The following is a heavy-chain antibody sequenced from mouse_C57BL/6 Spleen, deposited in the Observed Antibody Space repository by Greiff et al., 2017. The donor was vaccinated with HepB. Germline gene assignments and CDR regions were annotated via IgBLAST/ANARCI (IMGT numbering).Heavy chain of an antibody. CDR3: ARDTTVFDY. V-gene: IGHV1-55*01. CDR1: GYTFTSYW. J-gene: IGHJ2*01. CDR2: IYPGSGST. D-gene: IGHD1-1*01. Sequence: QVQLQQSGAELVKPGASVKMSCKASGYTFTSYWITWVKQRPGQGLEWIGDIYPGSGSTNYNDKFKSKATLTVDTSSSTAYMQLSSLTSEDSAVYYCARDTTVFDYWGQGTTLTVSS.